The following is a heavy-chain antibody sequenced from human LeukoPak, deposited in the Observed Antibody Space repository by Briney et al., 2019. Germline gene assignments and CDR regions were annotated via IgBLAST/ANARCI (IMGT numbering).Heavy chain of an antibody. CDR2: IYPGDSDT. D-gene: IGHD3-22*01. CDR3: ARLYYYDSSGYYGY. CDR1: GYIFTNYW. Sequence: GESLKISCKGSGYIFTNYWIGWVRQMPGKGLEWMGIIYPGDSDTRYGPSFQGQVTISADKSISTAYLQWSSLKASDTAMYYCARLYYYDSSGYYGYWGQGTLVTVSS. V-gene: IGHV5-51*01. J-gene: IGHJ4*02.